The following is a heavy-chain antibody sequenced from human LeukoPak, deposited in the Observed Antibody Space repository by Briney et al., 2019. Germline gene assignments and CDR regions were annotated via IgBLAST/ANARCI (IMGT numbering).Heavy chain of an antibody. D-gene: IGHD2-2*01. CDR3: ARDRSSNEYYFDY. V-gene: IGHV3-30-3*01. CDR1: GFTFSSYA. Sequence: GGSLRLSCAASGFTFSSYARHWVRQAPGKGLEWVAVISYDGSNKYYADSVKRRFTISRDNSKNTLYLQMNSLRAEDTAVYYCARDRSSNEYYFDYWGQGTLVTVSS. CDR2: ISYDGSNK. J-gene: IGHJ4*02.